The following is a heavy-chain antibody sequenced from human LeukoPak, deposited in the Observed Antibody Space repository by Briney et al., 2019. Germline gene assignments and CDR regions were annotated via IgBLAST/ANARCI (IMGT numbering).Heavy chain of an antibody. V-gene: IGHV3-30*02. CDR3: AKDREHFDNSGYPPAFDY. CDR2: IRYDGSNK. J-gene: IGHJ4*02. D-gene: IGHD3-22*01. CDR1: GFTFSNYG. Sequence: AGGSLRLSCAASGFTFSNYGMHWVRQAPGKGLEWVAFIRYDGSNKYYADSVKGRFTISRDNSKNKLYLQMDSLRAEDTAVYYCAKDREHFDNSGYPPAFDYWGQGTLVTVSS.